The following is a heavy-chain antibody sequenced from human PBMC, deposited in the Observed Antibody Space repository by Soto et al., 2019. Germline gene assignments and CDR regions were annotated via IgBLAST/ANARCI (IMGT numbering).Heavy chain of an antibody. D-gene: IGHD2-8*01. CDR3: AKDATAVNGVWDPFDM. CDR1: GFTFSAYA. Sequence: EVQLLESGGGVVQPGGSLRLSCDASGFTFSAYAMSWVRQPPGKGLQWVSGVGGSDTDKHYADSVRGRFTVSRDNSKNTLYLQMNSLRADDTAVYYCAKDATAVNGVWDPFDMWGQGTEVTVSS. V-gene: IGHV3-23*01. CDR2: VGGSDTDK. J-gene: IGHJ3*02.